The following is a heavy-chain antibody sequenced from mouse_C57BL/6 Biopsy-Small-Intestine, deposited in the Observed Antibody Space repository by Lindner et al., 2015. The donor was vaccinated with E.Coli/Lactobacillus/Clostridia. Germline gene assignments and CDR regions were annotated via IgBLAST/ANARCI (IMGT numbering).Heavy chain of an antibody. V-gene: IGHV1-7*01. CDR3: ASGRYDYGWFAY. CDR1: GYTFTSYW. CDR2: INPSNGYT. D-gene: IGHD2-4*01. J-gene: IGHJ3*01. Sequence: VQLQESGAELAKPGTSVKMSCKASGYTFTSYWMNWVKQRPGQGLEWIGAINPSNGYTEYNQKFKDKAILTADKSSSTAYMQLSSLTSEDSAVYYCASGRYDYGWFAYWGQGTLVTVSA.